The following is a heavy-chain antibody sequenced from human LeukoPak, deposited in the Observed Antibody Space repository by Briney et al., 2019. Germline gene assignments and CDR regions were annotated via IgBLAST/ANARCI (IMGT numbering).Heavy chain of an antibody. Sequence: GGSLRLSCAASGFTFSSYWMSWVRQAPGKGLEWVANIKQDGSEKYYVDSVKGRFTISRDNAKNSLYLQMNSLRAEDTAVYYCARASLLWFGEPWGQAAFDIWGQGTMVTVSS. CDR2: IKQDGSEK. D-gene: IGHD3-10*01. CDR1: GFTFSSYW. J-gene: IGHJ3*02. V-gene: IGHV3-7*01. CDR3: ARASLLWFGEPWGQAAFDI.